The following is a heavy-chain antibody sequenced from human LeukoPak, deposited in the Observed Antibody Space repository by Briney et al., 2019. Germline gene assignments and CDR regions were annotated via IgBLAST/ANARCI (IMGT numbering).Heavy chain of an antibody. CDR3: AREAYDSSGYSYYFDY. CDR1: GGSISSGSYY. V-gene: IGHV4-61*02. D-gene: IGHD3-22*01. Sequence: SETLSLTCAVSGGSISSGSYYWSWIRQPAVKGLEWIGRIYTSGSTNYNPSLKSRVTISVDTSKNQFSLKLSSVTAADTAVYYCAREAYDSSGYSYYFDYWGQGTLVTVSS. J-gene: IGHJ4*02. CDR2: IYTSGST.